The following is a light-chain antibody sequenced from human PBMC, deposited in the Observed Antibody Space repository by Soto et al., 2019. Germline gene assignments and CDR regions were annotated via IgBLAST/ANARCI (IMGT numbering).Light chain of an antibody. Sequence: DIVLTQSPGTLSLSPWERATLSCRASQSVRSSYLAWYQQRPGQAPRLLIYGASSRATGIPDRFSGSGSGIDFTLTISSLEPEDFAVYYCQQRSNWPTFGQGTKVDIK. CDR2: GAS. V-gene: IGKV3D-20*02. CDR3: QQRSNWPT. J-gene: IGKJ1*01. CDR1: QSVRSSY.